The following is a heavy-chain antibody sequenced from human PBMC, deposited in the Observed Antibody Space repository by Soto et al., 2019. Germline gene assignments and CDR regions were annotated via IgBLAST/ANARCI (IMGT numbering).Heavy chain of an antibody. Sequence: PGESLKISCKGSGYSFTSYWISWVRQMPGKGLEWMGRIDPSDSYTNYSPSFQGHVTISADKSISTAYLQWSSLKASDTAMYYCARADTAMAFYYYYGMDVWGQGTTVTVSS. CDR2: IDPSDSYT. CDR3: ARADTAMAFYYYYGMDV. CDR1: GYSFTSYW. J-gene: IGHJ6*02. D-gene: IGHD5-18*01. V-gene: IGHV5-10-1*01.